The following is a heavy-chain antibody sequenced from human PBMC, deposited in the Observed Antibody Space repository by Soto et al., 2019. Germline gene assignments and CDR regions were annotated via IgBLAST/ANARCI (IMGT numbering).Heavy chain of an antibody. J-gene: IGHJ4*02. V-gene: IGHV3-11*03. CDR2: ISDNGRYT. CDR1: GFTFSDYY. Sequence: GGSLRLSCAASGFTFSDYYMSWIRQAPGKGLEWISYISDNGRYTNYADSVEGRFTISRDNAKNSLYLHVNSVTAADTAVYYCATMGTPVTGLYYFDHWGQGTLVTVSS. D-gene: IGHD4-17*01. CDR3: ATMGTPVTGLYYFDH.